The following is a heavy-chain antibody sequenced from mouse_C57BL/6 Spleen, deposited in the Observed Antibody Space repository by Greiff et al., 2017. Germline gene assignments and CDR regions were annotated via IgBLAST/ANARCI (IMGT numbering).Heavy chain of an antibody. D-gene: IGHD1-1*02. CDR3: SRRRSNDDYGLDY. CDR2: IHPNSGGT. J-gene: IGHJ4*01. Sequence: QVQLQQPGAELVKPGASVKLSCKASGYTFTSYWMHWVKQRPGQGLEWIGKIHPNSGGTNYNEKFKSKATLTVDKSSSTAYMQLSSLTSEDAAVDYCSRRRSNDDYGLDYWGQGTLVTVSS. V-gene: IGHV1-64*01. CDR1: GYTFTSYW.